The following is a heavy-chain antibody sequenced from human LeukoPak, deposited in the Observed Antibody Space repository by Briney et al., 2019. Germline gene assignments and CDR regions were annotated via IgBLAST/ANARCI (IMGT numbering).Heavy chain of an antibody. D-gene: IGHD3-9*01. J-gene: IGHJ4*02. CDR2: ISGSGGST. CDR1: GFTFNDSW. V-gene: IGHV3-23*01. CDR3: AKDILTGDPDY. Sequence: GGSLRLSCAASGFTFNDSWMSWVRQALGKGLEWVSAISGSGGSTYYADSVKGRFTISRDNSKNTLYLQMNSLRAEDTAVYYCAKDILTGDPDYWGQGTLVTVSS.